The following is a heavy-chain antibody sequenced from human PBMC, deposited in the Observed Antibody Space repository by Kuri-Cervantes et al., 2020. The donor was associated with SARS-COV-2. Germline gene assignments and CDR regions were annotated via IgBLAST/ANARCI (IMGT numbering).Heavy chain of an antibody. CDR3: AKTPGYSYGALYFDY. D-gene: IGHD5-18*01. CDR2: IYHSGST. Sequence: SETLSLTCAVSGGSISSSNWWSWVRQPPGKGLEWIGEIYHSGSTNYNPSLKSRVTISVDKSKNRFSLKLSSVTAADTAVYYCAKTPGYSYGALYFDYWGQGTLVTVSS. J-gene: IGHJ4*02. V-gene: IGHV4-4*02. CDR1: GGSISSSNW.